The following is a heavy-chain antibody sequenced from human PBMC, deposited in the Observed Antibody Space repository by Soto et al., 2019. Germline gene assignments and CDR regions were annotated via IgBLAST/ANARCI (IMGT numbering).Heavy chain of an antibody. D-gene: IGHD6-19*01. V-gene: IGHV4-31*03. CDR2: IYYSGST. CDR1: DGSISSGGYY. CDR3: ARVRLGYYYYMDV. Sequence: QVQLQESGPGLVKPSQTLSLTCTVSDGSISSGGYYWSWIRRHPGKGLEWIGYIYYSGSTYYNPSLKSRVTMSRDTSKNQFSLKLSSVTAADTAVSSCARVRLGYYYYMDVWGKGTTVTVSS. J-gene: IGHJ6*03.